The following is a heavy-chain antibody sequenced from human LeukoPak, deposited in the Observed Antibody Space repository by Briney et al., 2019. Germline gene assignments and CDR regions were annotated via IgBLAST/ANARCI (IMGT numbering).Heavy chain of an antibody. CDR2: MNPNSGNA. CDR1: GYTFTSYD. Sequence: ASVKVSCKASGYTFTSYDINWVRQATGQGLDGMGWMNPNSGNAGYAQKFQGTVTMTRNTSISTAYMELRSLRSADTAVYYCASGGSYDFWSGYRGTPLFDYWGQGTLVTVSS. V-gene: IGHV1-8*01. D-gene: IGHD3-3*01. CDR3: ASGGSYDFWSGYRGTPLFDY. J-gene: IGHJ4*02.